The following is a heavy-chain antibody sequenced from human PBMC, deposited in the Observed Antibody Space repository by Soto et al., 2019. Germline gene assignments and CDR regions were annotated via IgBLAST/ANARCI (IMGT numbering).Heavy chain of an antibody. V-gene: IGHV1-69*13. Sequence: EASVKVSCKASGGTFSSYAISWVRQAPGQGLEWMGGIIPIFGTANYAQKFQGRVTITADESTSTAYMELSSLRSEDTAVYYCARDPSIKNWFGPWGQGTLVTVSS. CDR3: ARDPSIKNWFGP. CDR2: IIPIFGTA. CDR1: GGTFSSYA. J-gene: IGHJ5*02.